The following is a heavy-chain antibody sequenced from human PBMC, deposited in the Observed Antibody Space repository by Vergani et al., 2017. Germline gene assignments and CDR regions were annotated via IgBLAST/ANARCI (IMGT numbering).Heavy chain of an antibody. D-gene: IGHD3-10*01. Sequence: QVQLVQSGAEVKKPGAPVKVSCKASGYTFTSYGISGVRQAPGQGLEGMGWISAYNGNTNYAQKLQGRVTMTTDTSTSTAYMELRSLRSDDTAVYYCARSITMVRGVIIGFDYWGQGTLVTVSS. CDR3: ARSITMVRGVIIGFDY. J-gene: IGHJ4*02. CDR1: GYTFTSYG. V-gene: IGHV1-18*01. CDR2: ISAYNGNT.